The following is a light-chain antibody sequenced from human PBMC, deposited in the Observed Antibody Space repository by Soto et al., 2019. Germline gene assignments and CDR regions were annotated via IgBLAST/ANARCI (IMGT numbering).Light chain of an antibody. CDR1: QSISRF. Sequence: DIQMTQSPSSLSASVGDRVTITCRASQSISRFLNWYQQKSGKPPQLLIYAASSLQSGVPSRFXGSGSGTDFTITISSLQPEDFATYYCQQTYLTPPWTFGQGSKVEIK. J-gene: IGKJ1*01. CDR3: QQTYLTPPWT. V-gene: IGKV1-39*01. CDR2: AAS.